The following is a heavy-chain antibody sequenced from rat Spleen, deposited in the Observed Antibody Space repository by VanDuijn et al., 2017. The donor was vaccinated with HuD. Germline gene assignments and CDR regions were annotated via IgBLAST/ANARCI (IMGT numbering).Heavy chain of an antibody. V-gene: IGHV2-32*01. CDR2: IWSDGYI. J-gene: IGHJ2*01. CDR3: ARGSVVDS. CDR1: GFSLISYS. Sequence: QVQLKESGPALVQPSQTLSLTCTVSGFSLISYSVNWVRQPPGKGLEWMGVIWSDGYIAYNSALKSRLTISRDTSKSQVFLKMSSLKTEDTATYYCARGSVVDSWGQGVMVTVSS. D-gene: IGHD1-1*01.